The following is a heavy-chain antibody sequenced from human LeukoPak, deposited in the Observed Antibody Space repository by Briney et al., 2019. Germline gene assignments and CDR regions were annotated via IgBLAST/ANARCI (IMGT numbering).Heavy chain of an antibody. D-gene: IGHD5-18*01. CDR3: AKDMGPGPHGTDTAMVDY. CDR1: GFTFDDYT. CDR2: ISWDGGST. V-gene: IGHV3-43*01. J-gene: IGHJ4*02. Sequence: GGSLRLSCAASGFTFDDYTMHWVRQAPGKGLEWVSLISWDGGSTYYADSVKGRFTISRDNSKNSLYLQMNSLRTEDTALYYCAKDMGPGPHGTDTAMVDYWGQGTLATVSS.